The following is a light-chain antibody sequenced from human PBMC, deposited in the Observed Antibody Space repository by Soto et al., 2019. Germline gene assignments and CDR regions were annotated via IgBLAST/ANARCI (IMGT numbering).Light chain of an antibody. J-gene: IGKJ1*01. V-gene: IGKV3-15*01. Sequence: IVMTQSPANLSVSPGERVTLSCRASQSVGAYLAWYQQKPGQAPRLLLYGASTRATGIPDRFSGSGSGTEFTLTITSLHPEDFATYYCQQYDMFGPGTKVDIK. CDR2: GAS. CDR1: QSVGAY. CDR3: QQYDM.